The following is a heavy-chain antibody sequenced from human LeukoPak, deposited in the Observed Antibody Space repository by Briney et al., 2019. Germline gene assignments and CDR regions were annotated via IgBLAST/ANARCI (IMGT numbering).Heavy chain of an antibody. CDR3: ARNYYDSSGYYSRYIDY. CDR1: GYTFSSYG. Sequence: ASVKVSCKASGYTFSSYGISWVRQAPGQGLEWMGWISSYNGNTNYAQKLQGRVTMTTDTPTSTAYMELRSLRSDDTAVYYCARNYYDSSGYYSRYIDYWGQGTLVTVSS. J-gene: IGHJ4*02. CDR2: ISSYNGNT. D-gene: IGHD3-22*01. V-gene: IGHV1-18*01.